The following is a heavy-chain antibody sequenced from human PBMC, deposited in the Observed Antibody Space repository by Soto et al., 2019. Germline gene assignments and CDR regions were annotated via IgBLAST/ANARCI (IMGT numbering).Heavy chain of an antibody. CDR2: ISGSGGRT. CDR1: GFTFSNYA. Sequence: GGSLRLSCAASGFTFSNYALSWVRQAPGTGLEWVSGISGSGGRTYYADSVKGRFTISRGNSKNTLYLQMNSLRAEDTAVYYCAKDLVVGPTTGFDYWGQGTLVTVSS. D-gene: IGHD3-22*01. V-gene: IGHV3-23*01. J-gene: IGHJ4*02. CDR3: AKDLVVGPTTGFDY.